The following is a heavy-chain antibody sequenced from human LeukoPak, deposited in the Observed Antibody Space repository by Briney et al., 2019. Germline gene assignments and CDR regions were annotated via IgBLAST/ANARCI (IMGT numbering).Heavy chain of an antibody. CDR3: ARPSYYDSSGYFDDAFDI. CDR2: IYPGDSDT. CDR1: GYSFSSYW. Sequence: GESLKISCKGSGYSFSSYWIGWVRQMPVKGLEWMGIIYPGDSDTRYSPSFQGQVTISADKSISTAYLQWSSLKASDTAMYYCARPSYYDSSGYFDDAFDIWGQGTMVTVSS. V-gene: IGHV5-51*01. D-gene: IGHD3-22*01. J-gene: IGHJ3*02.